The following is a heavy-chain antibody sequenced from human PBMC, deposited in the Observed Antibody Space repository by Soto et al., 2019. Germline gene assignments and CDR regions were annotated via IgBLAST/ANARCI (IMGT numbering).Heavy chain of an antibody. Sequence: QVQLVESGGGVVQSGRSLRLSCAASGFTFSSYAMHWVRQAPGKGLEWVAVISYDGSNKYYADSVKGRFTISRDNSENGMYLQMNSLRAEDTAVYYCASGTYYYDSSGYYFDYWGQGTLVTVSS. CDR3: ASGTYYYDSSGYYFDY. J-gene: IGHJ4*02. D-gene: IGHD3-22*01. V-gene: IGHV3-30-3*01. CDR2: ISYDGSNK. CDR1: GFTFSSYA.